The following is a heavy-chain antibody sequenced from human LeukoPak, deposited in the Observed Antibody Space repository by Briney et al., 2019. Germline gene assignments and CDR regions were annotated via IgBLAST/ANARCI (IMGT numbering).Heavy chain of an antibody. CDR2: ILGSGGST. D-gene: IGHD3-9*01. Sequence: GASLRLSCAASGFTFSNYAMSWVRQAPGKGLEWVSAILGSGGSTYYAGSVKGRFTVSGDNSKSTLYLQMNSLRAEDTALYYCAKWGDYDVLTGYYVPDYWGQGTLVTVSS. J-gene: IGHJ4*02. V-gene: IGHV3-23*01. CDR1: GFTFSNYA. CDR3: AKWGDYDVLTGYYVPDY.